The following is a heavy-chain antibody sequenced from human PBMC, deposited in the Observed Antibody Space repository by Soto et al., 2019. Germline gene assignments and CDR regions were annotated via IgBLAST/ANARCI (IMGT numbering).Heavy chain of an antibody. J-gene: IGHJ4*02. D-gene: IGHD3-10*01. V-gene: IGHV4-31*11. CDR2: IYYSGST. CDR3: ATYGSGTNKPTTFDY. CDR1: GGSISSGGYY. Sequence: QVQLQESGPGLVKPSQTLYLICAVSGGSISSGGYYWSWIRQHPGKGLEWIGYIYYSGSTYYNPSLKSRVTISVDTSKNQFSLKLSSVTAADTSVYYCATYGSGTNKPTTFDYWGQGTLVTVSS.